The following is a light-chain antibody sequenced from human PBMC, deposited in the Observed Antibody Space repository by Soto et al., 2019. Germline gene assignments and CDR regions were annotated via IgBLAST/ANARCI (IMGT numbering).Light chain of an antibody. CDR1: SGSIASNY. V-gene: IGLV6-57*04. J-gene: IGLJ2*01. CDR2: EDN. Sequence: NSMLTQPHSVSESPGKTVTISCTRSSGSIASNYVQWYQQRPGSAPTTVIYEDNQRPSGVPDRFSGSIDSSSNSASLTISGLKTEDEADYYCQSYDSSNFVVFGGGTKLTVL. CDR3: QSYDSSNFVV.